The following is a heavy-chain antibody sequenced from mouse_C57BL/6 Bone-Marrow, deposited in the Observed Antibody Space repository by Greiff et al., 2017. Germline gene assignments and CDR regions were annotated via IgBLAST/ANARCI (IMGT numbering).Heavy chain of an antibody. V-gene: IGHV5-6*01. J-gene: IGHJ4*01. D-gene: IGHD1-1*01. CDR3: ARHYYYGSSYLYAMDY. Sequence: VQRVESGGDLVKPGGSLKLSCAASGFTFSSYGMSWVRQTPDKRLEWVATISSGGSYTYYPDSVKGRFTISRDNAKNTLYLQMSSLKSEDTAMYYCARHYYYGSSYLYAMDYWGQGTSVTVSS. CDR1: GFTFSSYG. CDR2: ISSGGSYT.